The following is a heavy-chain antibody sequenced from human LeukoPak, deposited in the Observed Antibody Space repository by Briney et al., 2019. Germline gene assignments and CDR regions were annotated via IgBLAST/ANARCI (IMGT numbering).Heavy chain of an antibody. J-gene: IGHJ6*03. CDR1: GGSISNYY. CDR2: IYYSGST. CDR3: ARCRVAVAGYYYYYYMDV. D-gene: IGHD6-19*01. Sequence: SETLSLTCTVSGGSISNYYWSWIRQPPGKGLEWIGFIYYSGSTNYNPSLKGRVTISVDTSKNQFSLQLNSVTPEDTAVYYCARCRVAVAGYYYYYYMDVWGKGTTVTVSS. V-gene: IGHV4-59*12.